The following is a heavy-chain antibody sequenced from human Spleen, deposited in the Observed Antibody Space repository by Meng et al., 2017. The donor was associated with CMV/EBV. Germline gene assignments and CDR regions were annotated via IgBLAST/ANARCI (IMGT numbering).Heavy chain of an antibody. V-gene: IGHV1-18*01. D-gene: IGHD4-17*01. J-gene: IGHJ4*02. CDR2: ISAYNGNT. CDR3: ARDGASHPYYFDY. CDR1: GYTFSNYG. Sequence: KASGYTFSNYGFSWVRQAPGQGLEWMGWISAYNGNTNYAQKFQGRVTLTTDTSTSTAYMELRSLKSDDTAVYYCARDGASHPYYFDYWGQGNLVTVSS.